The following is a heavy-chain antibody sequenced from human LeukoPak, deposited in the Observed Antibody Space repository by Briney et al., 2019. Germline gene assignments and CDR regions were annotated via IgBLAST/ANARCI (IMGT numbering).Heavy chain of an antibody. CDR2: IYHSGST. Sequence: SETLSLTCTVSGGSISSSSYYWSWIRQPPGKGLEWIGYIYHSGSTYYNPSLKSRVTISVDRSKNQFSLKLSSVTAADTAVYYCARHDYGDYVFDYWGQGTLVTVSS. CDR3: ARHDYGDYVFDY. CDR1: GGSISSSSYY. J-gene: IGHJ4*02. V-gene: IGHV4-30-2*01. D-gene: IGHD4-17*01.